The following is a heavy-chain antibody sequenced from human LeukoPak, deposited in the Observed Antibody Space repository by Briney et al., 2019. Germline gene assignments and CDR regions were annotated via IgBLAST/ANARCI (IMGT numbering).Heavy chain of an antibody. J-gene: IGHJ5*02. Sequence: GGSLRLSCAASGFTFSDYYMSWIRQAPGKGLGWVSYISSSGSTIYYADSVKGRFTISRDNAKNSLYLQMNSLRAEDTAVYYCARDKVQGWFDPWGQGTLVTVSS. CDR2: ISSSGSTI. V-gene: IGHV3-11*01. CDR1: GFTFSDYY. CDR3: ARDKVQGWFDP. D-gene: IGHD1-1*01.